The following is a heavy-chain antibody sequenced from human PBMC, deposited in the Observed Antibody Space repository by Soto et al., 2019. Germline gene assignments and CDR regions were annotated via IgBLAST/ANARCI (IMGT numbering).Heavy chain of an antibody. CDR2: VSPPFRTS. V-gene: IGHV1-69*01. J-gene: IGHJ6*02. CDR3: ARVLYYGSGSYSPYGMDV. CDR1: GVSFNNNG. D-gene: IGHD3-10*01. Sequence: QVQLVQSGAEVKKPGSSVKVSCKTSGVSFNNNGIDWVRQAPGHGFEWMGEVSPPFRTSNYARKFQGRISITADASTGTVNMELSSLTSEDTAQYYCARVLYYGSGSYSPYGMDVWGQGTTVTVSS.